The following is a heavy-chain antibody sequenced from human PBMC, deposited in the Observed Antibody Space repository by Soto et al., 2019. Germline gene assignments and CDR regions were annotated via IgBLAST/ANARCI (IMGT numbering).Heavy chain of an antibody. CDR2: IYYSGST. V-gene: IGHV4-61*01. Sequence: SETLSLTCTVSGGSVSSGSYYWSWIRQPPGKGLEWIGYIYYSGSTNYNPSLKSRVTISVDTSKNQFSLKLSSVTAADTAGYYCARDWSSSSWGYYYYYYGMDVWGQGTTVTVSS. D-gene: IGHD6-6*01. CDR3: ARDWSSSSWGYYYYYYGMDV. J-gene: IGHJ6*02. CDR1: GGSVSSGSYY.